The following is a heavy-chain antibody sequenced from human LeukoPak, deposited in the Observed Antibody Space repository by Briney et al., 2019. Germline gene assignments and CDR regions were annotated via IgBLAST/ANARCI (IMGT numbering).Heavy chain of an antibody. Sequence: GGSLRLSCAASGFPLSGYSINWVRQAPGKGLEWVSYISSSGSAIYYVDSVKGRFTVSRDNAKNSLFLQMNSPRAEDTAVYYCVRVKGSYFDYWGQGALVTVSS. CDR2: ISSSGSAI. CDR1: GFPLSGYS. CDR3: VRVKGSYFDY. J-gene: IGHJ4*02. V-gene: IGHV3-48*01. D-gene: IGHD2-15*01.